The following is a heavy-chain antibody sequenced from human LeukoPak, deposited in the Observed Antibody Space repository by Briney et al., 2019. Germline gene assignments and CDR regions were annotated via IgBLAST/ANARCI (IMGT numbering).Heavy chain of an antibody. Sequence: GGSLRLSCAASGFTFSSCAMSWVRQASGKGLEYVSAISGNGRNTYYADSVKGRFTISRDNSKNTLYLQMNSLRAEDTAIYYCAKDQESYDSWSGYYIDWGQRTVVTVSS. CDR1: GFTFSSCA. CDR3: AKDQESYDSWSGYYID. J-gene: IGHJ4*02. V-gene: IGHV3-23*01. D-gene: IGHD3-3*01. CDR2: ISGNGRNT.